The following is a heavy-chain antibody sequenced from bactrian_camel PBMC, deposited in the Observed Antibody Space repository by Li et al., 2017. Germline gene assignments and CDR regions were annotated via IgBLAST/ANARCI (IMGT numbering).Heavy chain of an antibody. CDR3: AAFFSGYGGSYCGTRVYDYNY. D-gene: IGHD2*01. V-gene: IGHV3S1*01. Sequence: HVQLVESGGGSVQTGGSLRLSCAGSGYTYSRYCMGWFRKAPGDELEGVARIDDRGGTWYTDSVKGRFTISKDNAKNSLYLQMVNLKPDDTAVYYCAAFFSGYGGSYCGTRVYDYNYWGQGTQVTVS. J-gene: IGHJ4*01. CDR1: GYTYSRYC. CDR2: IDDRGGT.